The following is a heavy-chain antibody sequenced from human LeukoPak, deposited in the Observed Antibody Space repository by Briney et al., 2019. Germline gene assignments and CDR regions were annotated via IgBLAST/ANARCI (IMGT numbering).Heavy chain of an antibody. CDR2: ITPYNDNT. J-gene: IGHJ5*02. CDR1: GYTFTTYG. Sequence: ASVKVSCKASGYTFTTYGISWVRQAPGQGLEWMGWITPYNDNTNYAQTLQGRVTMTTDTSASTAYMELRSLRSDDTAVYYCARGMEYCSSTSCYTGWFDPWGQGTLVTVSS. CDR3: ARGMEYCSSTSCYTGWFDP. D-gene: IGHD2-2*01. V-gene: IGHV1-18*01.